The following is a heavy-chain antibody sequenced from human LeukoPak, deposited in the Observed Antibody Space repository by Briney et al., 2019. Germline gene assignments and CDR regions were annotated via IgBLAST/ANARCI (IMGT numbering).Heavy chain of an antibody. CDR3: ARSDLFWSGYFYYFDY. J-gene: IGHJ4*02. V-gene: IGHV1-18*01. CDR2: ISAYNGNT. CDR1: GYTFTSYG. Sequence: ASVKVSCKASGYTFTSYGISWVRQAPGQGLEWMGWISAYNGNTNYAQKLQGRVTMTTDTSTSTAYMELRSLRSDDTAVYYCARSDLFWSGYFYYFDYWGQGTLVTVSS. D-gene: IGHD3-3*01.